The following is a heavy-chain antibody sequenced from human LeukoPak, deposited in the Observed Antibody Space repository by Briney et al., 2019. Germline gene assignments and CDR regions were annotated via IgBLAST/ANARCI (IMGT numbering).Heavy chain of an antibody. CDR2: ISSSGSTI. D-gene: IGHD2-21*02. J-gene: IGHJ4*02. CDR3: VKGSSCGGDCYSFLHF. Sequence: GGSLRLSCAASGFTFSSYEMNWVRQAPGKGLEWVSYISSSGSTIYYADSVKGRLTISRDNSKNTLYLQMNILRPEDTAVYYCVKGSSCGGDCYSFLHFWGQGTLVTVSS. V-gene: IGHV3-48*03. CDR1: GFTFSSYE.